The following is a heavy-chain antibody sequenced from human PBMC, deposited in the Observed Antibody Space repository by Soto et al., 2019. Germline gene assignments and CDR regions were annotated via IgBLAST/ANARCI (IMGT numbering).Heavy chain of an antibody. CDR1: GGSISSGDYY. CDR3: AREISSSAEFDY. V-gene: IGHV4-30-4*01. CDR2: IYYSGST. D-gene: IGHD6-6*01. J-gene: IGHJ4*02. Sequence: SETLSLTCTVSGGSISSGDYYWSWVRQPPGKGLEWIGYIYYSGSTYYNPSLKSRVTISVDTSKNQFSLKLSSVTAADTAVYYCAREISSSAEFDYWGQGTLVTVSS.